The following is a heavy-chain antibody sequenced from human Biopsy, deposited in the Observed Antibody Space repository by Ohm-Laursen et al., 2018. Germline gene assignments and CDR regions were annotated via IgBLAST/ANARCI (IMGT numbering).Heavy chain of an antibody. Sequence: SLRLSCAASGFTFDDYAMHWVRQAPGKGLEWVSGISWHSGSRGYADSVKGRFTVSRDNAKKLLYLQMNSLRAEDTALYYCAKDVRVKVQLDGMDVWGQGTTATVSS. J-gene: IGHJ6*02. D-gene: IGHD1-1*01. V-gene: IGHV3-9*01. CDR2: ISWHSGSR. CDR3: AKDVRVKVQLDGMDV. CDR1: GFTFDDYA.